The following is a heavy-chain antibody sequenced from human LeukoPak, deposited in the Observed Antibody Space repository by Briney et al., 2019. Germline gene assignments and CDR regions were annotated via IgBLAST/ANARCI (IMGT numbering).Heavy chain of an antibody. V-gene: IGHV4-61*05. CDR3: ARVGHIVAAGTYDY. CDR1: GGSISSSGYF. J-gene: IGHJ4*02. D-gene: IGHD6-13*01. CDR2: IFYSGSP. Sequence: PSETLSLICTVSGGSISSSGYFWGWLRQPPGEGLEWIGNIFYSGSPNYKSSLKSRVTTSFDTSKNQFSLKLSSVTAADTAVYYCARVGHIVAAGTYDYWGQGTLVTVSS.